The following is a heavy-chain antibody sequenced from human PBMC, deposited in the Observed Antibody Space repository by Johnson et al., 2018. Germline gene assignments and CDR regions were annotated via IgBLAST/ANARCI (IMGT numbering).Heavy chain of an antibody. Sequence: QVQLQESGGGVVQPGRSLRLSCAASGFTFSSYGMHWVRQAPGKGLEWVAFISYDGSNKYYADSGKGRFTISRDNSKNTLHLEMNSLRAEDTAVFYCAKGLFRIGAYYMDVWGKGTTVTVSS. CDR3: AKGLFRIGAYYMDV. CDR2: ISYDGSNK. CDR1: GFTFSSYG. D-gene: IGHD3-16*01. J-gene: IGHJ6*03. V-gene: IGHV3-30*18.